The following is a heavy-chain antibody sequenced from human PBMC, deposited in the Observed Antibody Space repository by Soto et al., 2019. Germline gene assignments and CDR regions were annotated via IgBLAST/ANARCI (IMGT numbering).Heavy chain of an antibody. Sequence: QVQLVESGGGVVQPGRSLRLSCAASGFTFSSYDMHWVRQAPGKGLEWVAVISYDGSNKYYADSVKGRFTISRDNSKNTLHLQMNSLRAEDTAVYYCAGYSSSSGPYFDYWGQGTLVTVSS. V-gene: IGHV3-30-3*01. CDR2: ISYDGSNK. D-gene: IGHD6-6*01. CDR1: GFTFSSYD. CDR3: AGYSSSSGPYFDY. J-gene: IGHJ4*02.